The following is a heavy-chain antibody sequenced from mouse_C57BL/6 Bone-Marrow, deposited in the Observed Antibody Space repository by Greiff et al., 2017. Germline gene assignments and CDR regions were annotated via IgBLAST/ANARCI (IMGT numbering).Heavy chain of an antibody. CDR2: IDPETGGT. V-gene: IGHV1-15*01. CDR1: GYTFTDYE. D-gene: IGHD2-3*01. J-gene: IGHJ3*01. Sequence: QVQLQQSGAELVRPGASVTLSCKASGYTFTDYEMHWVKQTPVHGLEWIGAIDPETGGTAYNQKFKGKAILTADKSSSTAYMELRSLTSEDSAVYYCTRGWGWLLWFAYGGQGTLVTVSA. CDR3: TRGWGWLLWFAY.